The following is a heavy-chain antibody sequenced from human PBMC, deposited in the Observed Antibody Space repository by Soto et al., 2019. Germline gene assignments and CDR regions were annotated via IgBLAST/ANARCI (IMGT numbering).Heavy chain of an antibody. D-gene: IGHD2-15*01. V-gene: IGHV1-69*13. CDR3: ARESGYCSGGSCYGGSDYYYGMDV. CDR1: GYTFSTYS. J-gene: IGHJ6*02. Sequence: SVKVSCKASGYTFSTYSMHWVRQAPGHSLEWMGGIIPIFGTANYAQKFQGRVTITADESTSTAYMELSSLRSEDTAVYYCARESGYCSGGSCYGGSDYYYGMDVWGQGTTVTVSS. CDR2: IIPIFGTA.